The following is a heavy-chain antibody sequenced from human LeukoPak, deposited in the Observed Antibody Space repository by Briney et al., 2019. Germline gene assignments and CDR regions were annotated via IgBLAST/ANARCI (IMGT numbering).Heavy chain of an antibody. J-gene: IGHJ6*03. V-gene: IGHV4-4*07. CDR2: IYTSGST. CDR1: GGSISSYY. CDR3: ARVKRGSDYMDV. Sequence: SETLSLTCTVSGGSISSYYWSWIRQPAGKGLEWIGRIYTSGSTNYNPSLKSRVTISVDTSKNQFSLKLSSVTAADTAVYYRARVKRGSDYMDVWGKGTTVTISS. D-gene: IGHD5-12*01.